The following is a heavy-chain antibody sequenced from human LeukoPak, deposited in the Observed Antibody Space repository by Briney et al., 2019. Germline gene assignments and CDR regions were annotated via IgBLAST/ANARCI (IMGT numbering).Heavy chain of an antibody. Sequence: SDTLSLTCAVSGYSITSSSWWGWIRPPPGKGLEWIGYIYHSGTTYYNPSLQSRVTMSVDTSKNQFSLKLSSVTAVDTAVYYCARKENVYYYFDYWGQGTLVTVSS. CDR2: IYHSGTT. J-gene: IGHJ4*02. CDR3: ARKENVYYYFDY. D-gene: IGHD3-10*01. V-gene: IGHV4-28*01. CDR1: GYSITSSSW.